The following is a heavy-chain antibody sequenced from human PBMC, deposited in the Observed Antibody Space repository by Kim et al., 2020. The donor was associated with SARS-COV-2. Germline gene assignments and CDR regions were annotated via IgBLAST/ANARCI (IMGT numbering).Heavy chain of an antibody. D-gene: IGHD3-22*01. CDR1: GFTFSSYA. CDR3: VKDRAYYYDSSGYYIRPGTLVKFDP. J-gene: IGHJ5*02. Sequence: GGSLRLSCSASGFTFSSYAMHWVRQAPGKGLEYVSAISSNGGSTYYADSVKGRFTISRDNSKNTLYLQMSSLRAEDTAVYYCVKDRAYYYDSSGYYIRPGTLVKFDPWGQGTLVTVSS. V-gene: IGHV3-64D*09. CDR2: ISSNGGST.